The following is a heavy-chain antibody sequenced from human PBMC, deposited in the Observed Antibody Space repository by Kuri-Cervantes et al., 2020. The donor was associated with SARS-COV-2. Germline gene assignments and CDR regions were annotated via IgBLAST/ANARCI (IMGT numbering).Heavy chain of an antibody. CDR2: IYYSGST. CDR1: GGSISSGGYY. J-gene: IGHJ6*02. Sequence: SETLSLTCTVSGGSISSGGYYWSWIRQHPGKGLEWIGYIYYSGSTYYNPSLKSRVTISVDASKIQFSLKLTSVTAADTAVYYCARVDYAGNYYYYGMDVWGQGTTVTVSS. CDR3: ARVDYAGNYYYYGMDV. V-gene: IGHV4-31*03. D-gene: IGHD4-17*01.